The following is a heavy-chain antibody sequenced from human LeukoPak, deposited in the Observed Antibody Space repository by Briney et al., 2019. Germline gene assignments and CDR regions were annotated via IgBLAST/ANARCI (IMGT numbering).Heavy chain of an antibody. CDR3: AHGSMYQLDY. CDR2: IYYSGST. J-gene: IGHJ4*02. CDR1: GGSISSSSYY. D-gene: IGHD2-2*01. V-gene: IGHV4-39*07. Sequence: PSETLSLTCTVSGGSISSSSYYWGWIRQPPGKGLEWIGSIYYSGSTYYNPSLKSRFTISVDTSKNHFSLKLSSVTAADTAVYYCAHGSMYQLDYWGQGTLVTVSS.